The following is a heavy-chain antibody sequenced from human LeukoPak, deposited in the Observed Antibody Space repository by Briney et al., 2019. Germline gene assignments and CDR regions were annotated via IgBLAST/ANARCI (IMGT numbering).Heavy chain of an antibody. V-gene: IGHV3-73*01. CDR3: AKLGYCTTPGCHAQGY. D-gene: IGHD2-8*01. J-gene: IGHJ4*02. CDR1: GFTFSGSA. CDR2: IRSKANSYAT. Sequence: PGGSLRLSCAASGFTFSGSAMHWVRQASGKGLEWVGRIRSKANSYATAYAASVKGRFTISRDDSRNTAYLQLNSLKTEDTAVYYCAKLGYCTTPGCHAQGYWGQGTLVTVSS.